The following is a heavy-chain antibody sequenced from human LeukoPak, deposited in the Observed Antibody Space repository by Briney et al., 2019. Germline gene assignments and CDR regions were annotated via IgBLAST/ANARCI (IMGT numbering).Heavy chain of an antibody. D-gene: IGHD6-19*01. CDR2: IRYDGSNE. J-gene: IGHJ3*02. CDR1: GFTFSGYG. V-gene: IGHV3-30*02. Sequence: GGSLRLSCAASGFTFSGYGMHWVRQAPGKGLEWVAFIRYDGSNEYYADSVKGRFTISRDNAKNSLYLQMNSLRAEDTAVYYCARVLAVADAFDIWGQGTMVTVSS. CDR3: ARVLAVADAFDI.